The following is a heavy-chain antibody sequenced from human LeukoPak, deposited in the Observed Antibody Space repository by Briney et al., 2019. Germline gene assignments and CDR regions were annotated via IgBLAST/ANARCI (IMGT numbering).Heavy chain of an antibody. CDR2: IYYSGST. CDR1: GGSISSYY. CDR3: ATTRWGYSSSWYTFDY. Sequence: SETLSLTCTVSGGSISSYYWSWIRQPPGKGLEWIGYIYYSGSTNYNPSHKSRVTISVDTSKNQFSLRLSSVTAADTAVYYCATTRWGYSSSWYTFDYWGQGTLVTVSS. V-gene: IGHV4-59*08. J-gene: IGHJ4*02. D-gene: IGHD6-13*01.